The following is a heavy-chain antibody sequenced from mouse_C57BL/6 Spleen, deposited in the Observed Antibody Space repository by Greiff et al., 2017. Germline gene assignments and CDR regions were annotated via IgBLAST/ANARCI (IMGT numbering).Heavy chain of an antibody. Sequence: QVQLQQPGAELVMPGASVKLSCKASGYTFTSYWMHWVKQRPGQGLEWIGEIDPSDSYTNYNQKFKGKSTLTEDKSSSTAYMQRSSLTSEDSAVYYCARGGYYGSMDYWGQGTSVTVSS. CDR1: GYTFTSYW. CDR3: ARGGYYGSMDY. J-gene: IGHJ4*01. CDR2: IDPSDSYT. V-gene: IGHV1-69*01. D-gene: IGHD1-1*01.